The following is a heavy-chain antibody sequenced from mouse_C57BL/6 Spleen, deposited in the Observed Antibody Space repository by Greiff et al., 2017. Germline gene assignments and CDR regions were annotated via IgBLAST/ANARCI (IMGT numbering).Heavy chain of an antibody. CDR1: GFSLSTSGMG. CDR3: ARRRELGDWYFDV. Sequence: QVTLKESGPGILQSSQTLSLTCSFSGFSLSTSGMGVSWIRQPSGKGLEWLAHIYWDDDKRYNPSLKSRLTISKDTSRNQVFLKITSVDTADTATYYCARRRELGDWYFDVWGTGTTVTVSS. J-gene: IGHJ1*03. CDR2: IYWDDDK. V-gene: IGHV8-12*01. D-gene: IGHD4-1*01.